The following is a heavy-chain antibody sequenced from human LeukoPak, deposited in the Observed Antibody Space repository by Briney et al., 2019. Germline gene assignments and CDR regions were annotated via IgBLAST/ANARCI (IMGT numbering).Heavy chain of an antibody. D-gene: IGHD5-12*01. J-gene: IGHJ4*02. Sequence: ASVKVSCKASGGTFSSYAITWVRQMPGKGLEWMGIIYPGDSDTRYSPSFQGQVTISADKSISTAYLQWSSLKASDTAMYYCARPGYSGYDSFDYWGQGTLVTVSS. CDR1: GGTFSSYA. V-gene: IGHV5-51*01. CDR3: ARPGYSGYDSFDY. CDR2: IYPGDSDT.